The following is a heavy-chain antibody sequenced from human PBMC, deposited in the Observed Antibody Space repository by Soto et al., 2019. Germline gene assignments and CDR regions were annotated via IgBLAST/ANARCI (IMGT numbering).Heavy chain of an antibody. J-gene: IGHJ5*02. D-gene: IGHD2-21*02. CDR2: IYYSGST. V-gene: IGHV4-39*01. Sequence: QLQLQESGPGLVKPSETLSLTCSVSGGSISSSSYFWGWIRQPPGKGLEWIGSIYYSGSTYYNPSTKSLVTLSVDTSKNQVSLKRSSVTAADTAVYYCARHPSDFWFDPWGQGTLVTVSS. CDR3: ARHPSDFWFDP. CDR1: GGSISSSSYF.